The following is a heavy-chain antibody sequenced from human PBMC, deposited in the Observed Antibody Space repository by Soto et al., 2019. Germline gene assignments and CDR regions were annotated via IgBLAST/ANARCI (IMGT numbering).Heavy chain of an antibody. CDR1: GFTFSSYG. D-gene: IGHD4-17*01. V-gene: IGHV3-30*18. Sequence: PVGSLRLSCAASGFTFSSYGMHWVRQAPGKGLEWVAVISYDGSNKYYADSVKGRFTISRDNSKNTLYLQMNSLRAEDTAVYYCAKGTVANFDYWGQGTLVTVSS. J-gene: IGHJ4*02. CDR3: AKGTVANFDY. CDR2: ISYDGSNK.